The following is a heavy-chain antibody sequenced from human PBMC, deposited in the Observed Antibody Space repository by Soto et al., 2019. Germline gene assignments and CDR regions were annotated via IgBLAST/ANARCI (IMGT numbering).Heavy chain of an antibody. CDR1: GFIFSSYT. J-gene: IGHJ4*02. V-gene: IGHV3-30-3*01. CDR3: ARAPSGSYPELDY. Sequence: GSLRLSCAASGFIFSSYTMHWVRQAPGKGLEWVEVITYDGSNQYYADSVKGRFTISRDNSRNMLFLQMNSLRPGDTAVYYCARAPSGSYPELDYWGQGTLVTVSS. CDR2: ITYDGSNQ. D-gene: IGHD1-26*01.